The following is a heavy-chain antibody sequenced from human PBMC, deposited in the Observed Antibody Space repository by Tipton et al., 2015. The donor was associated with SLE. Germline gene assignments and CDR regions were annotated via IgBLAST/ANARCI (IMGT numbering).Heavy chain of an antibody. Sequence: TLSLTCTVSGGSISSHYWSWIRQPPGKGLEWIGYIYYSGSTNYNPSLKSRVTISVDTSKNQFSLKLSSVTAADTAVYYCARTRMATLDAFDIWGQGTMVTVSS. CDR1: GGSISSHY. J-gene: IGHJ3*02. V-gene: IGHV4-59*08. D-gene: IGHD5-24*01. CDR3: ARTRMATLDAFDI. CDR2: IYYSGST.